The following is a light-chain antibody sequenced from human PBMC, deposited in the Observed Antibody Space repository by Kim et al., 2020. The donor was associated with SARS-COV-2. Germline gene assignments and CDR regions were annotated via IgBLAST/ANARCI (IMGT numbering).Light chain of an antibody. V-gene: IGLV3-19*01. CDR2: GKS. Sequence: AVRQTVRITGQGDSLRSYYASWYQQKPGQAPVLVIYGKSSRPSGIPDRFSGFTSGNTASLTITGAQAEDEADYYCNCRDSSGNSWVFGGGTQLTVL. CDR1: SLRSYY. J-gene: IGLJ3*02. CDR3: NCRDSSGNSWV.